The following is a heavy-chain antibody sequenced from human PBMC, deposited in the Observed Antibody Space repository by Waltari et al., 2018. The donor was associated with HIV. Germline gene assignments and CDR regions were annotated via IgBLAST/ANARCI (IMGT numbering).Heavy chain of an antibody. CDR2: VSADGNIK. D-gene: IGHD3-22*01. Sequence: VQLVESGGGLVQPGRSLRVSCAASGFTFSDYAMHWVRQAPAKGLEWVTFVSADGNIKDYADFARGRFNISKENSKKVTYLQMNNLADNDTAVYYCVRGLIGAAAHTPSGYWGQGTRVIVSS. V-gene: IGHV3-33*01. J-gene: IGHJ4*01. CDR1: GFTFSDYA. CDR3: VRGLIGAAAHTPSGY.